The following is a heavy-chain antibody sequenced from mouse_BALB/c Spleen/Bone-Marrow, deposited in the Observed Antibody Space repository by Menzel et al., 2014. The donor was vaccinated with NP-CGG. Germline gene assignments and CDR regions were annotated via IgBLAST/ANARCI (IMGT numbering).Heavy chain of an antibody. CDR1: GFSLTSYG. CDR3: ARNTYYGNPFAY. CDR2: TWSGGST. V-gene: IGHV2-2*02. J-gene: IGHJ3*01. Sequence: VQLQESGPGLVQPSQSLSITCTVSGFSLTSYGVHWVRQSPGKGLEWLGVTWSGGSTDYNAAFISRLSISKDNSKSXAFFKMNRLQANDTAIYYCARNTYYGNPFAYWGQGTLVTVSA. D-gene: IGHD2-10*01.